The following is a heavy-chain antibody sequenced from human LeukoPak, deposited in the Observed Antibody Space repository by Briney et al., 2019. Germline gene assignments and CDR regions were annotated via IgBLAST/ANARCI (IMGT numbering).Heavy chain of an antibody. CDR2: IYYSGST. D-gene: IGHD6-13*01. CDR1: GGSISSHY. J-gene: IGHJ5*02. V-gene: IGHV4-59*11. Sequence: PSETLSLTCTVSGGSISSHYWSWIRQPPGKGLEWIGYIYYSGSTNYNPSLKGRVTISVDTSKNQFSLKLSSVTAADTAVYYCARKTIAAAAPFDPWGQGTLVTVSS. CDR3: ARKTIAAAAPFDP.